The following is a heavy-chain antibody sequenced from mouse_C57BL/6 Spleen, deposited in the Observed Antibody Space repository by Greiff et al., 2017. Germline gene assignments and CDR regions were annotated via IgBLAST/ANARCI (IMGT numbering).Heavy chain of an antibody. CDR3: ARPTGGYFDV. Sequence: DVMLVESGGGLVQPGGSLKLSCAASGFTFSDYYMYWVRQTPEKRLEWVAYISNGGGSTYYPDTVKGRFTISRDNAKNTLYLQMSRLKSEDTAMYYCARPTGGYFDVWGTGTTVTVSS. CDR1: GFTFSDYY. J-gene: IGHJ1*03. CDR2: ISNGGGST. V-gene: IGHV5-12*01.